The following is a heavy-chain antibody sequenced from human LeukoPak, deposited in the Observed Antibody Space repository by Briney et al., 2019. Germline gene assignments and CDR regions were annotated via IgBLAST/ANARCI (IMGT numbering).Heavy chain of an antibody. CDR3: ARDLLGLYYFDY. D-gene: IGHD7-27*01. CDR1: QFTFSSYG. V-gene: IGHV3-30*02. Sequence: GGSLRLSCAASQFTFSSYGMHWVRQAPGKGLEWVAFIRYDGNNKYYADSVKGRFTISRDNSKNTLYLQMNSLRAEDTAVYYCARDLLGLYYFDYWGQGTLVTVSS. J-gene: IGHJ4*02. CDR2: IRYDGNNK.